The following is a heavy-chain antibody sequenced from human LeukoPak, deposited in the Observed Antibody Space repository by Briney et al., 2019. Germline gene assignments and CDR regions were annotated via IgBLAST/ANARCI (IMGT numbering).Heavy chain of an antibody. CDR1: GFTFSSHR. D-gene: IGHD5-12*01. Sequence: GSLRLSCAASGFTFSSHRMSWVRQAPGKGLEWIGEINHSRSTNYNPSLKSRVTISIDTSKNQFSLKLTSVTAADTAVYYCARGRREGGYIRRDWFDPWGQGTLVTVSS. V-gene: IGHV4-34*01. CDR2: INHSRST. CDR3: ARGRREGGYIRRDWFDP. J-gene: IGHJ5*02.